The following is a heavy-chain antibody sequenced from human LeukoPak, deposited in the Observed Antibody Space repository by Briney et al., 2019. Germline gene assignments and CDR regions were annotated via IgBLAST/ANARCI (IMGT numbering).Heavy chain of an antibody. D-gene: IGHD1-26*01. CDR1: GFTFSSYA. V-gene: IGHV3-23*01. CDR3: AKVRAGSYYLDYFDY. J-gene: IGHJ4*02. Sequence: PGGSLRLSCAASGFTFSSYAMSWVRQAPGKGLEWVSAISGSGGSTYYADSVKGRFTISRDNSKNTLYLQMNSLRAEDTAVYYCAKVRAGSYYLDYFDYWGQGTLVTVSS. CDR2: ISGSGGST.